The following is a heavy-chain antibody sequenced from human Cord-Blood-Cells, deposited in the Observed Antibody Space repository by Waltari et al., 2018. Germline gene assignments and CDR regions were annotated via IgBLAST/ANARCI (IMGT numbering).Heavy chain of an antibody. V-gene: IGHV1-69*01. Sequence: QVQLVQSGAEVKKPGSSVKVSCKASGGTCSSYAISWVRRAPGQGLEWMGGIIPIFGTANYAQKFQGRVTITADESTSTAYMELSSLRSEDTAVYYCARDDYGGNYYFDYWGQGTLVTVSS. CDR1: GGTCSSYA. CDR2: IIPIFGTA. J-gene: IGHJ4*02. CDR3: ARDDYGGNYYFDY. D-gene: IGHD4-17*01.